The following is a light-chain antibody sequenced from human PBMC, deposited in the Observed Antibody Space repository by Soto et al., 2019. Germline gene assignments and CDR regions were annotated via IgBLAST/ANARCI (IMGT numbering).Light chain of an antibody. CDR1: SSDIGGYNS. Sequence: QSSLTQSPSASGSPVQSVTISCTGTSSDIGGYNSVSWYQQHPGKAPKVMIYDVSKRPSGVPDRFSGSKSGNTASLTVSALQAEDEADYSCSSYTDRNNLVFGTGTKVTVL. CDR3: SSYTDRNNLV. CDR2: DVS. J-gene: IGLJ1*01. V-gene: IGLV2-8*01.